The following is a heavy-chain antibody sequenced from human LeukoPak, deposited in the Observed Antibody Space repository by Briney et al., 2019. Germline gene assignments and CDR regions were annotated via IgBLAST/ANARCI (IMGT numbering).Heavy chain of an antibody. CDR2: INPNSGNT. CDR3: ARTEREAYDYYYMDV. D-gene: IGHD1-1*01. V-gene: IGHV1-8*02. Sequence: ASVKVSCKASGYTFTGYYMHWVRQAPGQGLEWMGWINPNSGNTGYAQKFQGRVTMTRNTSISTAYMELSSLRSEDTAVYYCARTEREAYDYYYMDVWGKGTTVTISS. CDR1: GYTFTGYY. J-gene: IGHJ6*03.